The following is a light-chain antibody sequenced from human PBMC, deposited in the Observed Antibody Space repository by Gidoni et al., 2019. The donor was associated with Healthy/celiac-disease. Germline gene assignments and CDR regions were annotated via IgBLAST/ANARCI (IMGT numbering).Light chain of an antibody. J-gene: IGKJ2*01. CDR3: QQRGA. V-gene: IGKV3-11*01. CDR1: QSVSSY. CDR2: DAS. Sequence: EIVLTQSPATLSLSPGERATLSCRASQSVSSYLAWYQQKPGQAPRLLIYDASSGSGTDFTLNISSLEPEDFAVYYCQQRGAFXQXTKLEIK.